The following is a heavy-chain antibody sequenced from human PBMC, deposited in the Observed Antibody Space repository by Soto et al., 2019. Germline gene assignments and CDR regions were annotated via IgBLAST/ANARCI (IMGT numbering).Heavy chain of an antibody. V-gene: IGHV1-18*01. CDR2: ISTYTGNT. CDR1: GYTFTNYD. CDR3: ARGYYYGSGRPTPGGMDV. Sequence: QVHLVQSGAEVKKPGASVKVSCKASGYTFTNYDINWVRQAPGQGLESMGWISTYTGNTNYAQKLQGRVTMTTDTSTSTAYMELRSLRSHDTAVYYCARGYYYGSGRPTPGGMDVWGQGTTVTVSS. D-gene: IGHD3-10*01. J-gene: IGHJ6*02.